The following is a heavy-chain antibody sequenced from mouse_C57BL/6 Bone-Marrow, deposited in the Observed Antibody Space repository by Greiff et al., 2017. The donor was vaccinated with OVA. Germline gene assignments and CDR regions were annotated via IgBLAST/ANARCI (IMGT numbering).Heavy chain of an antibody. CDR3: TTSDRNYGDFDY. J-gene: IGHJ2*01. Sequence: QVQLQQSGAELVRPGASVTLSCKASGYTFTDYEMHWVKQTPVHGLEWIGAIDPETGGTAYTQKFTGKAILTADNSSRTAYMELRRLTSEDAAVYYCTTSDRNYGDFDYWGQGTTLTVSS. CDR2: IDPETGGT. V-gene: IGHV1-15*01. CDR1: GYTFTDYE. D-gene: IGHD2-5*01.